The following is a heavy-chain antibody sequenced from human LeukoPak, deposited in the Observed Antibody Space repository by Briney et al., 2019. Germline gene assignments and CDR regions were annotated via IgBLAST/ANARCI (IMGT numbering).Heavy chain of an antibody. CDR1: GGTFSSYA. CDR3: ARGGDSDAFDI. CDR2: IIPIFGTA. V-gene: IGHV1-69*06. Sequence: SVTVSCKASGGTFSSYAISWVRQAPGQGLEWMGGIIPIFGTANYAQKFQGRVTITADKSTSTAYTELSSLRSEDTAVYYCARGGDSDAFDIWGQGTMVTVSS. D-gene: IGHD2-21*02. J-gene: IGHJ3*02.